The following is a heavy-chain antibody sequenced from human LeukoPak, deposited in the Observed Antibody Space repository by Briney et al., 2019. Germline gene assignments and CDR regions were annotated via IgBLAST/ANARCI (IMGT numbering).Heavy chain of an antibody. CDR1: GGSMSGFF. CDR2: IYYSGST. V-gene: IGHV4-59*08. D-gene: IGHD6-6*01. Sequence: SETLSLTCTASGGSMSGFFWSWIRQPPGKGLEWIGNIYYSGSTKYNPSLNSRVSISLDTSKNQFSLKLRSVTAADTAVYYCARQRALYSSSDYWGQGTLVTVSS. J-gene: IGHJ4*02. CDR3: ARQRALYSSSDY.